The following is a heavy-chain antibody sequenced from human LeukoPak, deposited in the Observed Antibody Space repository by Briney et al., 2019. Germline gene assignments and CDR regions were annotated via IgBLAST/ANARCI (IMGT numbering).Heavy chain of an antibody. CDR2: VSKSGST. J-gene: IGHJ3*01. CDR1: GGSITSHF. Sequence: SETLSLTCTVSGGSITSHFWTWIRQAPGKGLEWVGYVSKSGSTNYNPSLQSRITILVDTSKNQFFLKLTSMTAADTAVYFCARDDYGVFDAFDVWGQGTVVTVSS. V-gene: IGHV4-4*08. CDR3: ARDDYGVFDAFDV. D-gene: IGHD3-16*01.